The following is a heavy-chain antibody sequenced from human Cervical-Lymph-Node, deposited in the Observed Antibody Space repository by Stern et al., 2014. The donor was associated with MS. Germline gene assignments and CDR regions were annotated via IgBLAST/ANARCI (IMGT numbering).Heavy chain of an antibody. CDR2: ISGYNAKT. CDR3: ARTSFQYYDKSVYYPEYFQN. CDR1: GYTFTDYG. Sequence: VQLVESGAEARKPGASVRVSCWTSGYTFTDYGISWVRQAPGQGLEWMGWISGYNAKTNYAQKFQGRVPMTIDTSTSTAYMELRSLTSDDSAIYYCARTSFQYYDKSVYYPEYFQNWGQGPLVTVSS. D-gene: IGHD3-22*01. V-gene: IGHV1-18*01. J-gene: IGHJ1*01.